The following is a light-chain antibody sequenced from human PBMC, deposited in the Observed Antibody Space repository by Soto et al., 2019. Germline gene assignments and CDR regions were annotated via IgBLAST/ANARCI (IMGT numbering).Light chain of an antibody. CDR2: GAS. V-gene: IGKV3-15*01. Sequence: ERVMTQSPATLSVSPGERATLSCRASQSVGNNLAWYQQKPGQAPRLLIYGASTRATGLPARFSGSGSRTEFTLTINNLQSQDFAVYYCQQYNTWPQTFGQGTKVEIK. J-gene: IGKJ1*01. CDR1: QSVGNN. CDR3: QQYNTWPQT.